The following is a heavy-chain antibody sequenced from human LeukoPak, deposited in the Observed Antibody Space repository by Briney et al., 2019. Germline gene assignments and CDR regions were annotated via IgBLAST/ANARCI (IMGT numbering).Heavy chain of an antibody. D-gene: IGHD5-12*01. J-gene: IGHJ6*03. V-gene: IGHV1-2*02. Sequence: KISCKASGYTFTGYYMHWVRQAPGQGLEWMGWINPNSGGTNYAQKFQGRVTMTRDTSISTAYMELSRLRSDDTAVYYCARDLVVATTYYYYYYYMDVWGKGTTVTVSS. CDR2: INPNSGGT. CDR3: ARDLVVATTYYYYYYYMDV. CDR1: GYTFTGYY.